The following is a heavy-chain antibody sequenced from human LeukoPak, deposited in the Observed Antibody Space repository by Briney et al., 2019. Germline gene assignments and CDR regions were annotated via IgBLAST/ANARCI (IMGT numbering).Heavy chain of an antibody. Sequence: SQTLSLTCTVSGGSISSDDYYWSWIRQPPGKGLEWIGYIYYSGITYYNPSLKSRVTISVDTSKNQFSLKLSSVTAADTAVYYCARDASLQTGAFDVWGQGTMVTVSS. CDR1: GGSISSDDYY. CDR2: IYYSGIT. V-gene: IGHV4-30-4*01. J-gene: IGHJ3*01. D-gene: IGHD5-24*01. CDR3: ARDASLQTGAFDV.